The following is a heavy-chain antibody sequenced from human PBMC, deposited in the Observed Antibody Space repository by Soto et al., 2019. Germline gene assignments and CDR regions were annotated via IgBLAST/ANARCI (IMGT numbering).Heavy chain of an antibody. V-gene: IGHV3-23*01. CDR2: ISGSGGST. D-gene: IGHD4-17*01. J-gene: IGHJ4*02. Sequence: PGGSLRLSCAASGFTFSSYAMSWVRPAPGKGLEWVSAISGSGGSTYYADSVKGRFTISRDNSKNTLYLQMNSLRAEDTAVYYCAKNEASYDYGDYVSRHWGQGTLVTVSS. CDR1: GFTFSSYA. CDR3: AKNEASYDYGDYVSRH.